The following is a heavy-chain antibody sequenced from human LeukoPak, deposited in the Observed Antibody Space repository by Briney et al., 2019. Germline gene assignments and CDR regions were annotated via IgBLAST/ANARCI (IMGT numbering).Heavy chain of an antibody. CDR3: ARDHGAASSYFHFDY. D-gene: IGHD3-9*01. V-gene: IGHV1-46*01. CDR1: GYTFTSYY. J-gene: IGHJ4*02. CDR2: INPSGGST. Sequence: ASVKVSCKASGYTFTSYYMHWVRQAPGQGLEWMGIINPSGGSTSYAQKFQGRVTMTRDTSTSTVYMELSSLRSEDTAVYCCARDHGAASSYFHFDYWGQGTLVTVSS.